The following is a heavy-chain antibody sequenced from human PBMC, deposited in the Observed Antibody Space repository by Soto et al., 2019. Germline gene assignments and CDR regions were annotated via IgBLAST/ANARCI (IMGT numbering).Heavy chain of an antibody. CDR2: ISSSGYTV. D-gene: IGHD2-2*01. CDR3: VRYCSTTLCNGVATRTFDY. J-gene: IGHJ4*02. CDR1: RFTFSTYE. Sequence: GSLRLSCAASRFTFSTYEMNWVRQAPGKGLEWVSYISSSGYTVYYADSVKGRFTISRDNTRNSLYLQMNSLRDEDTALYYCVRYCSTTLCNGVATRTFDYWGQGALVTVSS. V-gene: IGHV3-48*03.